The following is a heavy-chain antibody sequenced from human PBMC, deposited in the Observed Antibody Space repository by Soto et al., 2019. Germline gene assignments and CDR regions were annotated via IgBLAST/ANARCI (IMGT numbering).Heavy chain of an antibody. CDR3: AKDVMITFGGVIVIYYFDF. D-gene: IGHD3-16*02. CDR1: GFTFSSYA. CDR2: ISGSGGST. J-gene: IGHJ4*02. V-gene: IGHV3-23*01. Sequence: TGGSLRLSCAASGFTFSSYAMSWVRQAPGKGLEWVSAISGSGGSTYYADSVKGRFTISRDNSKNTLYLQMNSLRAEDTAVYYCAKDVMITFGGVIVIYYFDFWGQGTLVTVSS.